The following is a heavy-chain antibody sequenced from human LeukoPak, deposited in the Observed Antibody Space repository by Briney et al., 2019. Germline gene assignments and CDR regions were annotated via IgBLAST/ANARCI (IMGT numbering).Heavy chain of an antibody. CDR1: GFTFSSYG. CDR2: ISYDGSNK. J-gene: IGHJ4*02. Sequence: GRSLRLSWDASGFTFSSYGTHWVRQVPGKWLEWVAVISYDGSNKYYADSVKGRFTISRDKSKNTLYLQMNSLRAEDTAVYYCASHGFGEPYNYFDYWGQGTLVTVSS. D-gene: IGHD3-10*01. CDR3: ASHGFGEPYNYFDY. V-gene: IGHV3-30*19.